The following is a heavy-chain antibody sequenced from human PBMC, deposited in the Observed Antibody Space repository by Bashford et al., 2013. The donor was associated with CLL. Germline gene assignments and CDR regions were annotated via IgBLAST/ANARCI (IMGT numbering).Heavy chain of an antibody. D-gene: IGHD5-18*01. Sequence: TCAVSGYSISSGYNMHWVRQAPGQGLEWMGRIISNSGATDYAQKFQGRVTMTRDTSISTAYMELSRLRSDDTAVYYCARGHNFGYEYWGQGTLVTVSS. V-gene: IGHV1-2*06. J-gene: IGHJ4*02. CDR2: IISNSGAT. CDR1: GYSISSGYN. CDR3: ARGHNFGYEY.